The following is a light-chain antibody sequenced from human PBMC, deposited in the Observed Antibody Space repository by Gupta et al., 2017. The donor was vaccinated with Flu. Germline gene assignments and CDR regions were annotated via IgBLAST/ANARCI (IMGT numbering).Light chain of an antibody. V-gene: IGKV1-33*01. Sequence: DIQMTQSPSSLSASVGDRVTITCQASQDISNYLNWYQQKPGKAPKLLIYDASKLETGVPSRFSGSGSGTDFTFTISSLQPEDVATYYCQQDYNLLFTFGGGTKVEIK. J-gene: IGKJ4*01. CDR2: DAS. CDR1: QDISNY. CDR3: QQDYNLLFT.